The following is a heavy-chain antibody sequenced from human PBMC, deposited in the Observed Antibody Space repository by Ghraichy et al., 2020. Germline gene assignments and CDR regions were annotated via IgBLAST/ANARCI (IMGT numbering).Heavy chain of an antibody. Sequence: GGSLRLSCAASGFPFIKYDIHWVRQAPGKGLEWVAVISSDGTKEHYVESVRGRFTISRDNSRNTLFLQMNGLRAEDTAVYYCAKDARDLQFHYYSVMDDWGQGTTVTVSS. V-gene: IGHV3-30*18. D-gene: IGHD2-21*01. CDR2: ISSDGTKE. CDR1: GFPFIKYD. J-gene: IGHJ6*02. CDR3: AKDARDLQFHYYSVMDD.